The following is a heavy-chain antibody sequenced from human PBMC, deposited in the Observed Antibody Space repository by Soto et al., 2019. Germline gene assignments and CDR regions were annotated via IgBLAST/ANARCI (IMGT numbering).Heavy chain of an antibody. CDR3: ARLANREGVYYYYYGMDV. J-gene: IGHJ6*02. CDR2: IYYSGSP. CDR1: GGSISSSSYY. V-gene: IGHV4-39*01. Sequence: QLQLQESGPGLVKPSETLSLTCTVSGGSISSSSYYWGWIRQPPGKGLEWIGSIYYSGSPYYNPSLKSRVTMSVDTSKNQFSLKLSSVTAADTAVYYCARLANREGVYYYYYGMDVWGQGTTVTVSS. D-gene: IGHD3-16*01.